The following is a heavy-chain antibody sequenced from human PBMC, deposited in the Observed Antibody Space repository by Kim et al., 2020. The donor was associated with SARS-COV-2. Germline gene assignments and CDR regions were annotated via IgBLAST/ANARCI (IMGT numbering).Heavy chain of an antibody. V-gene: IGHV3-30-3*01. CDR2: ISYDGSNK. J-gene: IGHJ6*01. Sequence: GGSLRLSCAASGFTFSSCAIHWVRQAPGKGLEWVAVISYDGSNKNYADSVKGRFTISRDNSKNTLYLQMNSLRAEDTALYYCARDARSRLRGLSYYYYG. CDR3: ARDARSRLRGLSYYYYG. D-gene: IGHD3-10*01. CDR1: GFTFSSCA.